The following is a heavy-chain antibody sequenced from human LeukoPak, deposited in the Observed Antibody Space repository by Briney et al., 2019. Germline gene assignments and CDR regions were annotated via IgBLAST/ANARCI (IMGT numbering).Heavy chain of an antibody. CDR3: ARKGANWGSPYYYYYYMDV. J-gene: IGHJ6*03. CDR2: IYYSGST. D-gene: IGHD7-27*01. CDR1: GGSLSSYY. V-gene: IGHV4-59*01. Sequence: SETLSLTCTVSGGSLSSYYWSWLRQPPGKGLEWIGYIYYSGSTNYNPSLTSRVTISVDTSKNQFSLKLSSVTAADTAVYYCARKGANWGSPYYYYYYMDVWGKGTTVTVSS.